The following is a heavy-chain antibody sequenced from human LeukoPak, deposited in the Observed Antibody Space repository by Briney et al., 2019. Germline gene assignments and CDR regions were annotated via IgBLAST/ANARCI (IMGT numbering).Heavy chain of an antibody. V-gene: IGHV4-59*08. CDR1: GDSIRSFD. D-gene: IGHD5-12*01. Sequence: AETLSLTCTVSGDSIRSFDWSWIRQPPGKGLEWIGYISYSGSTNYNASLERRVTMSVDTSKNQFSLNLNSVTAADTAVYYCASHQGGSTNDNWGQGTLVTVSS. CDR3: ASHQGGSTNDN. CDR2: ISYSGST. J-gene: IGHJ4*02.